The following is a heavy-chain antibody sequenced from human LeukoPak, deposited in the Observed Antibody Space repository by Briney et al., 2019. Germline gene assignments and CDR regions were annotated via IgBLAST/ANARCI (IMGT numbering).Heavy chain of an antibody. V-gene: IGHV1-18*01. J-gene: IGHJ6*02. CDR1: GYTFTSYG. Sequence: ASVTVSCKASGYTFTSYGISWVRQAPGQGLEWMGWISAYNGNTNYAQKLQGRVTMTTDTSTSTAYMELRSLRSDDTAVYYCAREFPITILGVVYETYYYYGMDVWGQGTTVTVSS. D-gene: IGHD3-3*01. CDR2: ISAYNGNT. CDR3: AREFPITILGVVYETYYYYGMDV.